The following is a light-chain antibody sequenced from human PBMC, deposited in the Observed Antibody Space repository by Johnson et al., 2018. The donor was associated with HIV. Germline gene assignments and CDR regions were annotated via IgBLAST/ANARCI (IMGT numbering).Light chain of an antibody. Sequence: QAVLTQPPSMSAAPGQRVTISCSGSSSNIGNNYVSWYQQVPGAAPKLLIYDNNRRTSGIPDRFSGSKSGTSATLGITGLQAGDEADYYCGAWNSTRRTAFFGTGTKVTV. CDR1: SSNIGNNY. J-gene: IGLJ1*01. CDR3: GAWNSTRRTAF. CDR2: DNN. V-gene: IGLV1-51*01.